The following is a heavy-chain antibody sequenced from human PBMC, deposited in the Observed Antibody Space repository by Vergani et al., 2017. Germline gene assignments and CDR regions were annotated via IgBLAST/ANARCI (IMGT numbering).Heavy chain of an antibody. D-gene: IGHD2-21*01. Sequence: EVQLLESGGGLVQPGGSLRLSCAASGFTFSSYAMSWVRQAPGKGLEGVSAISGSGGSTYYADSVKGRFTISRDNSKHTLYLQMNSLRAEDTAVYYCAKDLGLLHNPRVGCWGQGTLVTVSS. CDR3: AKDLGLLHNPRVGC. CDR1: GFTFSSYA. CDR2: ISGSGGST. J-gene: IGHJ4*02. V-gene: IGHV3-23*01.